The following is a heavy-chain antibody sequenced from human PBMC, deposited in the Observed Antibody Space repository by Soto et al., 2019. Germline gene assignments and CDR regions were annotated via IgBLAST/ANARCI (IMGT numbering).Heavy chain of an antibody. CDR3: ARKEDTAMATSAFDI. J-gene: IGHJ3*02. V-gene: IGHV1-69*13. CDR2: IIPIFGAA. D-gene: IGHD5-18*01. Sequence: SVKVSCKASGGTFSSYAISWVRQAPGQGLEWMGGIIPIFGAANYAQKFQGRVTITADESTSTAYMELSSLRSEDTAVYYCARKEDTAMATSAFDIWGQGTMVTVSS. CDR1: GGTFSSYA.